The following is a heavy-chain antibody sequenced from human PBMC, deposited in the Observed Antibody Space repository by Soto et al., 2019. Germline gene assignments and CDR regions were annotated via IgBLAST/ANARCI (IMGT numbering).Heavy chain of an antibody. D-gene: IGHD3-10*01. V-gene: IGHV4-4*02. CDR1: GGTIRSTDW. J-gene: IGHJ4*02. CDR3: AAHSGSTYGPLDY. CDR2: IYHSGST. Sequence: SETQSLTCTVSGGTIRSTDWWTWVRQPPGKGLEWIGEIYHSGSTNYNPSLKSRVTISVDKSKNQFSLQLSSMTAADTAVYYCAAHSGSTYGPLDYWGQGTQVTVSS.